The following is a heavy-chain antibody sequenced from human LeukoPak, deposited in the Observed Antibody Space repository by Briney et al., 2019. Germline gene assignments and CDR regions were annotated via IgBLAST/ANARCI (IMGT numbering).Heavy chain of an antibody. CDR3: ARDRDLYSYGHFDY. CDR1: GYTFTIYG. V-gene: IGHV1-18*01. Sequence: ASVKVSCKASGYTFTIYGISWVRQAPGQGLEWMGWISAYNGNTNYAQKLQGRVTMTTDTSASTAYMELRSLRSDDTAVYYCARDRDLYSYGHFDYWGQGTLVTVSS. D-gene: IGHD5-18*01. CDR2: ISAYNGNT. J-gene: IGHJ4*02.